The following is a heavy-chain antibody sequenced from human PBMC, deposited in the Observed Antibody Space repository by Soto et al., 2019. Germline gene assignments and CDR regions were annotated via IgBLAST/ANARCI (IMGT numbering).Heavy chain of an antibody. Sequence: QVQLVQSGDEVKKPGASVKVSCKASGYTFTNYGISWVRQAPGQGLEWMGWISPYNGHTKYPQKLQGRVTMTTDTSTRTSYMELRSLRSDDTAVYFCAIDDDRCTSTRCSPWPDTAFDLWGRGTLVTVSS. V-gene: IGHV1-18*01. CDR2: ISPYNGHT. CDR1: GYTFTNYG. D-gene: IGHD2-2*01. J-gene: IGHJ2*01. CDR3: AIDDDRCTSTRCSPWPDTAFDL.